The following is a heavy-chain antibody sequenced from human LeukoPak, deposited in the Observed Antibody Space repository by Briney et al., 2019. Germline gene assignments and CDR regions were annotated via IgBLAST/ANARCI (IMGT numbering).Heavy chain of an antibody. CDR3: ASGVPKTSYYYYYMDV. CDR1: GYTFTSYD. V-gene: IGHV1-8*01. D-gene: IGHD4-11*01. CDR2: MNPNSGNT. Sequence: ASVKVSCKASGYTFTSYDINWVRQAPGQGLEWMGWMNPNSGNTGYAQKFQGRVPMTRNTSISTAYMELSRLRSEDTAVYYCASGVPKTSYYYYYMDVWGKGTTVTVSS. J-gene: IGHJ6*03.